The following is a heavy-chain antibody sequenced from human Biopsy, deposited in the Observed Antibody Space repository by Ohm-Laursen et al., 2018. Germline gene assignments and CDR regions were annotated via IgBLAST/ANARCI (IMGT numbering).Heavy chain of an antibody. CDR3: AKAPCTQFGSGACHDPFDK. CDR2: ISGGGTI. CDR1: GFSFSDYH. V-gene: IGHV3-11*01. D-gene: IGHD3-10*01. J-gene: IGHJ3*02. Sequence: SLRLSCSALGFSFSDYHMRWIRQAPERGLEWVSYISGGGTIYYGDSMKGRVTISRDNAKNSLYLQMNSLRADDTAVYHCAKAPCTQFGSGACHDPFDKWGQGTTVTVSS.